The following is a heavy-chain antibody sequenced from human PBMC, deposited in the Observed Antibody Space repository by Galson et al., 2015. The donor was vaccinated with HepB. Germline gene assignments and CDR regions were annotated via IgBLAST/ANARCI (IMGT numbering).Heavy chain of an antibody. J-gene: IGHJ4*02. D-gene: IGHD3-22*01. CDR2: IRSKANNYAT. Sequence: LTLSCAASRFTFIDSTIHWVRQPSGKGLAWVGRIRSKANNYATASSASVKDRFTFSRDDSKNTPYLQMNSLKTEDTAVYYCTRRGYDGRDCIYDYWGQGTLVAVSS. V-gene: IGHV3-73*01. CDR3: TRRGYDGRDCIYDY. CDR1: RFTFIDST.